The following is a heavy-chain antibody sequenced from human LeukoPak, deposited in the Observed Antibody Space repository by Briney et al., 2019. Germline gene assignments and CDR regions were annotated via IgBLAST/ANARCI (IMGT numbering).Heavy chain of an antibody. V-gene: IGHV4-4*02. CDR2: IYHSGST. CDR3: ARSYYYGSGSPDDAFDI. D-gene: IGHD3-10*01. CDR1: GGSISSSNW. J-gene: IGHJ3*02. Sequence: PSGTLSLTCAVSGGSISSSNWWSWVRQPPGKGLEWIGEIYHSGSTNYNPSLKSRVTISVDKSKNQFSLKLSSVTAADTAVYYCARSYYYGSGSPDDAFDIWGQGTMVTVSS.